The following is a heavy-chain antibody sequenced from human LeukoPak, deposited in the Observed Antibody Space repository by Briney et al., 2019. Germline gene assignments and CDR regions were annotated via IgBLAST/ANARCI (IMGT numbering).Heavy chain of an antibody. V-gene: IGHV3-15*01. CDR2: VKSKNAGVTT. CDR3: TTEYYGSDYY. D-gene: IGHD3-10*01. Sequence: NPGGSLRLSCAASGFTFNTAWMSWVRQAPGKGLEWVGHVKSKNAGVTTAYAAPVKGRFPIARDDSTTTLYLTMNRLKTEDKAGYYCTTEYYGSDYYWGQGTLVTVSS. J-gene: IGHJ4*02. CDR1: GFTFNTAW.